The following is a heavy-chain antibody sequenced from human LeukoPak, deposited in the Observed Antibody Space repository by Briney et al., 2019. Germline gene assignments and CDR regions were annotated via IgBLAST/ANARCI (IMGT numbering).Heavy chain of an antibody. V-gene: IGHV1-18*01. CDR3: ARDSCSGGSCYHKYYYYGMDV. Sequence: ASVTVSCTASGYTFTSYGISWVRQAPGQGLEWMGWISAYNGNTNYAQKLQGRVTMTTDTSTSTAYMKLRSLRSDDTAVYYCARDSCSGGSCYHKYYYYGMDVWGQGTTVTVSS. CDR2: ISAYNGNT. CDR1: GYTFTSYG. D-gene: IGHD2-15*01. J-gene: IGHJ6*02.